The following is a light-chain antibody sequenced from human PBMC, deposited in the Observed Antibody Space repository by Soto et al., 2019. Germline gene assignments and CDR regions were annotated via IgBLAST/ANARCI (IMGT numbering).Light chain of an antibody. V-gene: IGKV1-5*01. CDR1: QSISSW. Sequence: DIQMTQSPSTLSASVGDRATITCRASQSISSWLAWYQQKPGKAPKLLIYDASSLESGVPSRFSGSGSGTEFTLTISSLQPDDFASYYCQQYNSYSHSFGQGTKVDIK. CDR2: DAS. CDR3: QQYNSYSHS. J-gene: IGKJ2*01.